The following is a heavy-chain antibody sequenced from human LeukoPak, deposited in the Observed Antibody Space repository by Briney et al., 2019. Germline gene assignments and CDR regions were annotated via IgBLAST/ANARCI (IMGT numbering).Heavy chain of an antibody. CDR2: VSYDGLKK. CDR3: AKDAGSEIYYPFLGWRFDL. V-gene: IGHV3-30*09. Sequence: SGGSLRLSCAASGFTFSSYAMHWVRQAPGKGLEWVAAVSYDGLKKYYADSVKGRVAISRDKSRDTLYLQMNSLKPEDTAVYFCAKDAGSEIYYPFLGWRFDLWGRGTVVIVSS. J-gene: IGHJ2*01. CDR1: GFTFSSYA. D-gene: IGHD3-10*01.